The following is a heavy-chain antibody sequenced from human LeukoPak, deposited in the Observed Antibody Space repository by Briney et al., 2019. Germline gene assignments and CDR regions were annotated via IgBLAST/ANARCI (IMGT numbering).Heavy chain of an antibody. CDR2: ITSSSSTK. CDR1: AFTFSSYS. V-gene: IGHV3-48*02. Sequence: GGSLRLSCAASAFTFSSYSMNWVRQAPGKGLEWVSHITSSSSTKTYAESVKGRFTISRDNAMNSLYLQMNSLRDEDTAVYYCARETNFAFDFWGQGTMVTVSS. J-gene: IGHJ3*01. D-gene: IGHD1-1*01. CDR3: ARETNFAFDF.